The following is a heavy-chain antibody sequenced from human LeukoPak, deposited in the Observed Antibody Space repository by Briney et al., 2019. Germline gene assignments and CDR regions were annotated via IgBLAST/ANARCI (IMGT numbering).Heavy chain of an antibody. CDR3: AREGPNYFDY. CDR1: GFTFSSYA. CDR2: IYSGGST. V-gene: IGHV3-53*01. J-gene: IGHJ4*02. Sequence: GGSLRLSCAASGFTFSSYAMSWVRQAPGKGLEWVSVIYSGGSTYYADSVKGRFTISRDNPKNTLHLQMNSLRAEDTAVYFCAREGPNYFDYWGQGTLVAVSS.